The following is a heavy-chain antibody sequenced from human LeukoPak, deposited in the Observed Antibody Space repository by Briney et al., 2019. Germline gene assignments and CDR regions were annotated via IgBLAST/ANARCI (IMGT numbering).Heavy chain of an antibody. CDR2: IYSDNT. Sequence: GGSLILSCTVSGFTVSSNSMSWVRQAPGKGLEWVSFIYSDNTHYSDSVKGRFTISRDNSKNTLYLQMNSPRAEDTAVYYCARRAGAYSHPYDYWGQGTLVTVSS. V-gene: IGHV3-53*01. CDR1: GFTVSSNS. CDR3: ARRAGAYSHPYDY. D-gene: IGHD4/OR15-4a*01. J-gene: IGHJ4*02.